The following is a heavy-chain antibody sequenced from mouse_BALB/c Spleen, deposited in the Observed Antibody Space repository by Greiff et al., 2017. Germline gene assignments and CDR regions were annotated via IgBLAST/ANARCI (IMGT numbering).Heavy chain of an antibody. D-gene: IGHD1-1*01. J-gene: IGHJ2*01. CDR1: GYAFSSYW. Sequence: QVQLQQSGAELVRPGSSVKISCKASGYAFSSYWMNWVKQRPGQGLEWIGQIYPGDGDTNYNGKFKGKATLTADKSSSTAYMQLSSLTSEDSAVYFCARITTVVEEGYWGQGTTLTVSS. V-gene: IGHV1-80*01. CDR2: IYPGDGDT. CDR3: ARITTVVEEGY.